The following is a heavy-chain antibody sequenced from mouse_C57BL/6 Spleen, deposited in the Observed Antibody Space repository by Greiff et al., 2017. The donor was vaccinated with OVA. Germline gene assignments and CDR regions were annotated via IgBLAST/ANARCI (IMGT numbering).Heavy chain of an antibody. CDR1: GYTFTNYW. CDR2: IYPGGGYT. J-gene: IGHJ4*01. CDR3: AREGPYGAMDY. D-gene: IGHD1-1*01. Sequence: QVQLQQSGAELVRPGTSVKMSCKASGYTFTNYWIGWAKQRPGHGLEWIGDIYPGGGYTNYNEKFKGKATLTADKSSSTAYMQFSSLTSEDSAIYYCAREGPYGAMDYWGQGTSVTVSS. V-gene: IGHV1-63*01.